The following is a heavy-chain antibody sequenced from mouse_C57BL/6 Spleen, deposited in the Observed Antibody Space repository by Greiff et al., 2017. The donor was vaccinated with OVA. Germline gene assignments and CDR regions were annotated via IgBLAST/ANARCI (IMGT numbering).Heavy chain of an antibody. CDR3: ARETDGYYVDY. CDR2: ISDGGSYT. Sequence: EVKLMESGGGLVKPGGSLKLSCAASGFTFSSYAMSWVRQTPEKRLEWVATISDGGSYTYYPDNVKGRFTISRDNAKNNRYLQMSHLKSEDTAMYYCARETDGYYVDYWGQGTTLTVSS. V-gene: IGHV5-4*01. CDR1: GFTFSSYA. J-gene: IGHJ2*01. D-gene: IGHD2-3*01.